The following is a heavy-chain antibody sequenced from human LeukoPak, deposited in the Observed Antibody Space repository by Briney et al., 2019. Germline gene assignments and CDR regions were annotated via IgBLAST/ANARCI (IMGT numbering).Heavy chain of an antibody. J-gene: IGHJ4*02. V-gene: IGHV3-23*01. D-gene: IGHD5-24*01. Sequence: PGGSLRLSCAASGFSFSSYAMSWVRQAPGKGLEWVSAISGSGGGTYYADSVKGRFTISRDNSKNTLYLQMNSLRAEDTAVYYCARTPDDYPIDYWGQGTLVTVSS. CDR1: GFSFSSYA. CDR2: ISGSGGGT. CDR3: ARTPDDYPIDY.